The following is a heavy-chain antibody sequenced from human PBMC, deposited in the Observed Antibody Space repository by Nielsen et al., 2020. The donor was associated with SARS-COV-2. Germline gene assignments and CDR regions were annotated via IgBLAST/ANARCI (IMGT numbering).Heavy chain of an antibody. D-gene: IGHD3-10*02. CDR3: ARDSITMLDAFDI. V-gene: IGHV3-33*01. CDR2: IWYDGSNK. Sequence: GESLKISCAASGFTFSSYGMHWVRQAPGKGLEWVAVIWYDGSNKYYADSVKGRFTISRDNSKNTLYLQMNSLRAEDTAVYYCARDSITMLDAFDIWGQGTMVTVSA. J-gene: IGHJ3*02. CDR1: GFTFSSYG.